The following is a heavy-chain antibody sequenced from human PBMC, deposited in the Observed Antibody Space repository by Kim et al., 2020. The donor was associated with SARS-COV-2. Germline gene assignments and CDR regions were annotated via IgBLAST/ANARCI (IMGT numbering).Heavy chain of an antibody. J-gene: IGHJ4*02. D-gene: IGHD1-26*01. CDR3: ARTTSGSYQFDY. V-gene: IGHV3-30*01. Sequence: YADSVQGPFTISRDNSKHTLYLQMNSLRAEDTAVYYCARTTSGSYQFDYWGQGTLVTVSS.